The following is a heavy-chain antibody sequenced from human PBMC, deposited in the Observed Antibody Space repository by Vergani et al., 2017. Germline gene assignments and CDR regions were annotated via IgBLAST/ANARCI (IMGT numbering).Heavy chain of an antibody. CDR2: LDPRGGPP. CDR1: GYIFNSYY. Sequence: QVQLVQSGAAVKKPGASVKLSCKSSGYIFNSYYIHWVRQAPGQGLEWMGLLDPRGGPPTYAEKFEGRVTLTSDTSTSTFYMELRSLRSDDTAVYYCALYGLGSPTGWFDPWGQGTLVTVSS. V-gene: IGHV1-46*02. CDR3: ALYGLGSPTGWFDP. J-gene: IGHJ5*02. D-gene: IGHD3-10*01.